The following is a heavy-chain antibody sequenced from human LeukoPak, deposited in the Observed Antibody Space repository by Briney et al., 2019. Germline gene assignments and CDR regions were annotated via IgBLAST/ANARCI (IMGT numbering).Heavy chain of an antibody. D-gene: IGHD6-19*01. CDR2: IYYSGST. CDR1: GGSLNSYY. CDR3: ASSRSSSGWSLIDY. Sequence: SETLSLTCTVSGGSLNSYYWSCLRQPPGKGLEWVGYIYYSGSTNYKPSLKRRVTISVDTSKNQFSLKVSSVTAADTAVYYCASSRSSSGWSLIDYWGQGALVTVSS. V-gene: IGHV4-59*01. J-gene: IGHJ4*02.